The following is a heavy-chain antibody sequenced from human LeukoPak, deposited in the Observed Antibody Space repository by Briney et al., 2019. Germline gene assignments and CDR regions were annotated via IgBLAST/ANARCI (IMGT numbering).Heavy chain of an antibody. CDR3: ARAMVRGVGAFDI. J-gene: IGHJ3*02. Sequence: PGGSLRLSCAASGFTFSGYDMHWVRQATGKGLEWVSAICTAGDTYYPGSVKGRFTISTENAKNSLYLQMNSLRAGDTAVYYCARAMVRGVGAFDIWGQGTMVTVSS. V-gene: IGHV3-13*01. CDR2: ICTAGDT. CDR1: GFTFSGYD. D-gene: IGHD3-10*01.